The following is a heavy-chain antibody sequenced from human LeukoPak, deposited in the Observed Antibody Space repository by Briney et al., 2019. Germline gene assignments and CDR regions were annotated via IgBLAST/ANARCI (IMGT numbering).Heavy chain of an antibody. CDR3: ARARRGYDWAFDY. J-gene: IGHJ4*02. CDR1: GGTFSSYA. CDR2: IIPIFGTA. Sequence: GASVKVSCKASGGTFSSYAISWVRQAPGQGLEWMGGIIPIFGTANYAQKFQGRVTITADESTSTAYMELSSLRSEDTAVYYCARARRGYDWAFDYWGRGTLVTVSS. V-gene: IGHV1-69*13. D-gene: IGHD5-12*01.